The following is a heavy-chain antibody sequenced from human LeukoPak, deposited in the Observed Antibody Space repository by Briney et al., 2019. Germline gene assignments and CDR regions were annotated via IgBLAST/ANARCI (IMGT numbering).Heavy chain of an antibody. Sequence: SETLSLTCTASGGSISSYYWSWIRQPPGEGLEWIGYIYYSGSTNYNPSLKSRVTISVDTSKNQFSLKLSSVTAADTAVYYCARNIAGYPWMDVWGQGTTVTVSS. CDR3: ARNIAGYPWMDV. J-gene: IGHJ6*02. CDR1: GGSISSYY. CDR2: IYYSGST. D-gene: IGHD6-13*01. V-gene: IGHV4-59*01.